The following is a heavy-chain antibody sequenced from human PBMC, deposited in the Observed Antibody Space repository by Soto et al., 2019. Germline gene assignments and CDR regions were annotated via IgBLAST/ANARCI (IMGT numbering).Heavy chain of an antibody. V-gene: IGHV3-64*01. J-gene: IGHJ4*02. CDR3: ARGGTTVTTGSFGY. CDR2: ISSNGGST. Sequence: EVQLVESGGGLVQPGGSLRLSCAASGFTFSSYAMHWVRQAPGKGLEYVSAISSNGGSTYYANSVKGRFTISRDNSKNTLYLQMGRLRAEDMAVYYCARGGTTVTTGSFGYWGQGTLVNVSS. CDR1: GFTFSSYA. D-gene: IGHD4-17*01.